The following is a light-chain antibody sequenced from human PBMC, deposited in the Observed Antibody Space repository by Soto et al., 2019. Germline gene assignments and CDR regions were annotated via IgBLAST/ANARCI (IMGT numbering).Light chain of an antibody. CDR2: KAS. CDR3: QQYNSYSPST. V-gene: IGKV1-5*03. CDR1: QSISSW. J-gene: IGKJ1*01. Sequence: DIQMTQSPSTLSASVGDRVTITCRASQSISSWLAWYQQKPGKAPKLLIYKASSLESGVPSRFSGSGSGTEFTLTISSLQPDDFATYYCQQYNSYSPSTFGQGTKVDMK.